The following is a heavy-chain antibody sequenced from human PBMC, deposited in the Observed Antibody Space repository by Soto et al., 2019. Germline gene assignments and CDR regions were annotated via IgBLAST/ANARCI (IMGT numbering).Heavy chain of an antibody. V-gene: IGHV3-23*01. CDR2: TGATGRTT. Sequence: PGGSLRLSCAASGFTFSSYGMHWVRQAPGKGLEWVSTTGATGRTTYYADSVKGRFTVSRDNSKNTLDLQMSNLRAEDTAVYYCATVHNTSRSFDYWGQGTLVTVSS. CDR1: GFTFSSYG. D-gene: IGHD1-20*01. CDR3: ATVHNTSRSFDY. J-gene: IGHJ4*02.